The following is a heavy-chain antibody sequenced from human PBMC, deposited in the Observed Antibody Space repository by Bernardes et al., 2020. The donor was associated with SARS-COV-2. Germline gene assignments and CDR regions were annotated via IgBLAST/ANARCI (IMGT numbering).Heavy chain of an antibody. CDR3: AENQDRSRSGWPLFQH. J-gene: IGHJ1*01. V-gene: IGHV3-48*03. CDR1: GFPFSSYE. CDR2: IGSSASRT. Sequence: GGSLRLSCAASGFPFSSYEMNWVRQAPGKGLEWISYIGSSASRTYYADSVKGRFTVSRDNARNSVYLQMDSLGVEDTATYYCAENQDRSRSGWPLFQHWGQGTLVTVSS. D-gene: IGHD6-19*01.